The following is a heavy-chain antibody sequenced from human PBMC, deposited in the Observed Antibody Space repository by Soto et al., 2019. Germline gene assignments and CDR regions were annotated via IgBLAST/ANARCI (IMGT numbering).Heavy chain of an antibody. Sequence: GASVKVSCKASGYTFTSYYMHWVRQAPGQGLEWMGIINPSGGSTSYAQKFQGRVTMTRDTSTSTVYMELSSLRSEDTAVYYCARVLYYGSGSYYMSFDYWGQGTLVTVSS. V-gene: IGHV1-46*01. CDR3: ARVLYYGSGSYYMSFDY. J-gene: IGHJ4*02. D-gene: IGHD3-10*01. CDR2: INPSGGST. CDR1: GYTFTSYY.